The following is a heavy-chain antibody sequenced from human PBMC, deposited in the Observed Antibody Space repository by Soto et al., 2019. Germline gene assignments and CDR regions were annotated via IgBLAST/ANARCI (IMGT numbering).Heavy chain of an antibody. CDR2: ISGRSSST. CDR3: ARVGYYDILTGPNWFDP. Sequence: GGSLRLSCAASGFTFSSYAMSWVRQAPGKGLEWVSGISGRSSSTYYADSVKGRFTISRDNAKNTLYLQMNSLRAEDTAVYYCARVGYYDILTGPNWFDPWGQGTLVTVSS. D-gene: IGHD3-9*01. CDR1: GFTFSSYA. V-gene: IGHV3-23*01. J-gene: IGHJ5*02.